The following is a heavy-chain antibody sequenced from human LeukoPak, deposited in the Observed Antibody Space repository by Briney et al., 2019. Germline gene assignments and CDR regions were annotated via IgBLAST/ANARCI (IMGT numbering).Heavy chain of an antibody. J-gene: IGHJ6*03. CDR2: ISSSSSYI. V-gene: IGHV3-21*01. CDR3: ARYWGTTGYMDV. D-gene: IGHD3-16*01. CDR1: GFTFSSYS. Sequence: GGSLRLSCAASGFTFSSYSMNWVRQAPGKGLEWVSSISSSSSYIYYADSVKGRFTISRDNAKNSLYLQMNSLRAEDTAVYYCARYWGTTGYMDVWGQGTTVTVSS.